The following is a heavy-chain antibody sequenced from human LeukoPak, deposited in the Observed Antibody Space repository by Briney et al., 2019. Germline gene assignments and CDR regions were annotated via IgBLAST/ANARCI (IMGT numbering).Heavy chain of an antibody. Sequence: GASLRLSCAASGFTFSSYAMSWVRQAPGKGLQYVSGISMNVQTTYYAGSVKGRFTISRDSSKNTVYLQMNSLTAEDTAVYYCVREGLERRTNFDYWGQGTLVSVSS. CDR1: GFTFSSYA. CDR3: VREGLERRTNFDY. J-gene: IGHJ4*02. V-gene: IGHV3-64D*06. D-gene: IGHD1-1*01. CDR2: ISMNVQTT.